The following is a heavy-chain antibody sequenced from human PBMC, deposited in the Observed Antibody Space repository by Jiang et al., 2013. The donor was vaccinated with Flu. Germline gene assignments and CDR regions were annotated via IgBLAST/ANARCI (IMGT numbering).Heavy chain of an antibody. CDR2: SGSTI. J-gene: IGHJ4*02. D-gene: IGHD6-19*01. V-gene: IGHV3-11*01. Sequence: SGSTIYYADSVKGRFTISRDNAKNSLYLQMNSLRAEDTAVYYCARRGAVAFDYWGQGTLVTVSS. CDR3: ARRGAVAFDY.